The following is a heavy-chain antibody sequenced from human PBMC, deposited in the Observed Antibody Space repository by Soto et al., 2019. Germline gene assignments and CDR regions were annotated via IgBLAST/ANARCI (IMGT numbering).Heavy chain of an antibody. CDR3: AKEIFEYCGSGSYDY. D-gene: IGHD3-10*01. V-gene: IGHV3-23*01. J-gene: IGHJ4*02. CDR1: GFTFSSYA. Sequence: PGGSLRLSCAASGFTFSSYAMSWVRQAPAKGLEWVSAISGSGGSTYYADSVKGWFTISRDNSKNTLYLQMNSLRAEDTAVYYCAKEIFEYCGSGSYDYWGQGTLVTASS. CDR2: ISGSGGST.